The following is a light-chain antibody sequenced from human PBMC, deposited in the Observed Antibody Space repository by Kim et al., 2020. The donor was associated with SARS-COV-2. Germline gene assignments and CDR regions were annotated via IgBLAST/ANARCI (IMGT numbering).Light chain of an antibody. Sequence: QSALTQPPSVSGSPGQSVTISCTGTSSDVGSYNRVSWYQQPPGPAPKLMIYEVRNRPSGVPDRFSGSKSGNTASLTISGLQAEDEADYYCSSYTSSSTYVFGTGTKVTVL. CDR2: EVR. V-gene: IGLV2-18*02. CDR3: SSYTSSSTYV. CDR1: SSDVGSYNR. J-gene: IGLJ1*01.